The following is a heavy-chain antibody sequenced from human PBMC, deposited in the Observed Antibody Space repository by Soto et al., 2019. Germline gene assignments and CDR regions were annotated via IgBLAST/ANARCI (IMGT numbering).Heavy chain of an antibody. D-gene: IGHD3-10*01. CDR2: ISSSSSTI. V-gene: IGHV3-48*02. Sequence: GGSLRLSCAASGFTFSSYSMNWVRQAPGKGLEWVSYISSSSSTIYYADSVKGRFTISRDNAKNSLYLQMNSLRDGDTAVYYCARDDVLLWFGELLKGPYYYGMDVWGQGTTVTVSS. CDR3: ARDDVLLWFGELLKGPYYYGMDV. J-gene: IGHJ6*02. CDR1: GFTFSSYS.